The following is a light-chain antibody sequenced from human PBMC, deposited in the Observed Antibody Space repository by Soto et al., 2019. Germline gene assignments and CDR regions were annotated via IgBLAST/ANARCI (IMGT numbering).Light chain of an antibody. CDR3: QHRWNWAYG. J-gene: IGKJ2*03. CDR1: ESVNNF. V-gene: IGKV3-11*01. Sequence: EIVLTQSPATLSLSPGERATLSCRASESVNNFLALYQQKPGQAPRLLIYDASNRATGVQARFSVSVSGTDFTLTISTLEAEDFAVYSCQHRWNWAYGFGQGTKLEI. CDR2: DAS.